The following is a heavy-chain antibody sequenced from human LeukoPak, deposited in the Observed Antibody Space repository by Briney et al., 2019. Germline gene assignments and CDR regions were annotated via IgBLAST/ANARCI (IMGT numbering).Heavy chain of an antibody. CDR3: ARGTYYYGSGSYGLFDY. CDR1: GGSFSGYY. CDR2: INHSGST. V-gene: IGHV4-34*01. Sequence: SETLSLTCAVYGGSFSGYYWSWIRQPPGKGLEWIGEINHSGSTNYNPSLKSRVTISVDTSKNQFSLKLSSVTAADTAVYYCARGTYYYGSGSYGLFDYWGQGTLVTVSS. J-gene: IGHJ4*02. D-gene: IGHD3-10*01.